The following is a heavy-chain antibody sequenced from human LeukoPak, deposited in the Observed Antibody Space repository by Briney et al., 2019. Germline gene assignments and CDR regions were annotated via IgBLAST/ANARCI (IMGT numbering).Heavy chain of an antibody. V-gene: IGHV3-48*03. D-gene: IGHD5-12*01. CDR3: AKAHRGYALEDY. Sequence: GRSLRLSCAASGFTFSDYEMNWVRQAPGKGLEWVSYISSSGGTINYADSVKGRFTISRDNSKNTLYLQMNSLRAEDTAVYYCAKAHRGYALEDYWGQGTLVTVSS. J-gene: IGHJ4*02. CDR2: ISSSGGTI. CDR1: GFTFSDYE.